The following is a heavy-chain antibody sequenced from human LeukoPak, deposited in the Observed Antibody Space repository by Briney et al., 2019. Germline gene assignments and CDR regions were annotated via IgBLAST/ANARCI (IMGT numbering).Heavy chain of an antibody. CDR2: FDPEDGET. V-gene: IGHV1-24*01. D-gene: IGHD3-3*01. CDR1: GYTLTELS. Sequence: ASVKVSCKVSGYTLTELSMHWVRQAPGNGLEWMGGFDPEDGETIYAQKFQGRVTMTEDTSTDTAYMELSSLRSEDTAVYYCATVKYYDFWSGYYRKEYYFDYWGQGTLVTVSS. CDR3: ATVKYYDFWSGYYRKEYYFDY. J-gene: IGHJ4*02.